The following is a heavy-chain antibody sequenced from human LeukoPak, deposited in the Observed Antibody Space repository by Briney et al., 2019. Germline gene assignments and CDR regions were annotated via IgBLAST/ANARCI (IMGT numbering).Heavy chain of an antibody. CDR3: AKVVVVPAAILKIPEDAFDI. CDR2: ISYDGSNK. CDR1: GFTFSSYG. J-gene: IGHJ3*02. V-gene: IGHV3-30*18. D-gene: IGHD2-2*01. Sequence: GGSLRLSCAASGFTFSSYGVHWVRQAPGKGLEWVAVISYDGSNKYYADSVKGRFTISRDNSKNTLYLQMNSLRAEDTAVYYCAKVVVVPAAILKIPEDAFDIWGQGTMVTVSS.